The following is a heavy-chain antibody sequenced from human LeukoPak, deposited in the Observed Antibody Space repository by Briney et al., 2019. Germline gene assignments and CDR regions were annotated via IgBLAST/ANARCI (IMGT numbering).Heavy chain of an antibody. D-gene: IGHD6-19*01. J-gene: IGHJ4*02. V-gene: IGHV1-46*01. CDR2: INPSGGST. CDR1: GYTFTSYY. CDR3: ASSSSGWIDFDY. Sequence: ASVKVSCKASGYTFTSYYMHWARQAPGQGLEWMGIINPSGGSTSYAQKFQGRVTMTRDTSTSTVYMELSSLRSEDTAVYYCASSSSGWIDFDYWGQGTLVTVSS.